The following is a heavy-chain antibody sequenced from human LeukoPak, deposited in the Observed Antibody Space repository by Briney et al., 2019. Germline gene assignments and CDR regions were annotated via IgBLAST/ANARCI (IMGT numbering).Heavy chain of an antibody. J-gene: IGHJ5*02. D-gene: IGHD1-26*01. Sequence: SETLSLTCSVSGASINSYYWNWIRQPPGKGLEWIGNTYSSGSTNYNPPLKSRVTISLDTSKNQFSLKMSFVTAADTAVYYCAKDWELGSWGQGTLVTVSS. CDR1: GASINSYY. CDR2: TYSSGST. CDR3: AKDWELGS. V-gene: IGHV4-59*01.